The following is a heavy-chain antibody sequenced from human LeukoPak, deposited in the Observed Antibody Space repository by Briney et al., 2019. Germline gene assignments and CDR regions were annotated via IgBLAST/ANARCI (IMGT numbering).Heavy chain of an antibody. CDR2: ISYDGSNK. CDR3: AKVSIAVAQSYYYGMDV. Sequence: PGRSLRLSCAASGFTFSSYGMHWVRQAPGKGLEWWAVISYDGSNKYYADPVKGRFTISRDNSKNTLYLQMNSLRAEDTAVYYCAKVSIAVAQSYYYGMDVWGQGTTVTVSS. CDR1: GFTFSSYG. J-gene: IGHJ6*02. D-gene: IGHD6-19*01. V-gene: IGHV3-30*18.